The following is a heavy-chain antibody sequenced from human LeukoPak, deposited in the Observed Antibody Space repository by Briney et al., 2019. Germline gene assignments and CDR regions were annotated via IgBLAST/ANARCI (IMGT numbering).Heavy chain of an antibody. V-gene: IGHV1-8*01. J-gene: IGHJ4*02. CDR3: ARGFTDYDGSDYAFSYY. CDR2: MNPNSGDT. D-gene: IGHD3-22*01. Sequence: ASVKVSCKASGYTFTSYDINWVRQATGQGLEWMGWMNPNSGDTGFAQKFQGRLTMTRDTSISTAYMELSSLGSEDTAMYYCARGFTDYDGSDYAFSYYWGQGTLVTVSS. CDR1: GYTFTSYD.